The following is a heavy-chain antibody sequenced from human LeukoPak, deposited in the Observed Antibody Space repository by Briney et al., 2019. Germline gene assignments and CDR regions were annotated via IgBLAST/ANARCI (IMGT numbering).Heavy chain of an antibody. V-gene: IGHV4-38-2*02. CDR3: ARDDCSGGSWYGGLGAFDI. CDR1: GYSISSGYY. Sequence: SETLSLTCTVSGYSISSGYYWGWIRQPPGKGLEWIGSIYHSGSTYYNPSLKSRVTISVDTSKNQFSLKLSSVTAADTAVYYCARDDCSGGSWYGGLGAFDIWGQGTMVTVSS. D-gene: IGHD2-15*01. CDR2: IYHSGST. J-gene: IGHJ3*02.